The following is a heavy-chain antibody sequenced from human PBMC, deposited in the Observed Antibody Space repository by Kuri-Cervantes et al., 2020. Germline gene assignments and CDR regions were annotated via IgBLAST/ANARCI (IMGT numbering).Heavy chain of an antibody. V-gene: IGHV4-61*01. J-gene: IGHJ3*02. CDR2: INHSGST. CDR1: GGSVSSGSYY. Sequence: ESLKISCTVSGGSVSSGSYYWSWIRQPPGKGLEWIGEINHSGSTNYNPSLKSRVTISVDTSKNQFSLKLSSVTAADTAVYYCARGELNSRRAFDIWGQGTMVTVSS. D-gene: IGHD1-7*01. CDR3: ARGELNSRRAFDI.